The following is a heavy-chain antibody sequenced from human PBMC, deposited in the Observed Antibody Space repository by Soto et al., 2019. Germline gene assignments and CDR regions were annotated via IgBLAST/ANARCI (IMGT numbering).Heavy chain of an antibody. CDR3: ARVGYGSGTDGGMDV. Sequence: SETLSLTCAVSGGSISSGGYSWSWIRQPPGEGLEWIGYIYHSGSTYYNPSLKSRVTISVDRSKNQFSLKLSSVTAADTAVYYCARVGYGSGTDGGMDVWGQGTTVTVSS. J-gene: IGHJ6*02. D-gene: IGHD3-10*01. CDR1: GGSISSGGYS. CDR2: IYHSGST. V-gene: IGHV4-30-2*01.